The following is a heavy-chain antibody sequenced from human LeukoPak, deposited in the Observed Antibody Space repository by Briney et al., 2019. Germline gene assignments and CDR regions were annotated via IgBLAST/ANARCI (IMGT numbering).Heavy chain of an antibody. V-gene: IGHV4-34*01. CDR3: ARAPRGSRIVVIITDAFDI. CDR1: GGSFSGYS. Sequence: KPSETLSLTCAVYGGSFSGYSWSWIRQPPGKGLEWIGEINHSGTTNYNPSLKSRVTISVDTSKNQFSLKLSSVTAADTAVYYCARAPRGSRIVVIITDAFDIWGQGTMVTVSS. J-gene: IGHJ3*02. D-gene: IGHD3-22*01. CDR2: INHSGTT.